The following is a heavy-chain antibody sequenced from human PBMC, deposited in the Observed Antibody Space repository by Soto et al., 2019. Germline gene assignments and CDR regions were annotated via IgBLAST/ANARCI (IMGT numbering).Heavy chain of an antibody. D-gene: IGHD6-6*01. Sequence: VGSLRLSCAASGFTFSSYAMSWVRQAPGKGLEWVSAISGSGGSTYYADSVKGRFTISRDNSKNTLYLQMNSLRAEDTAVYYCAKDQPKYSSSSVYYYYYGMDVWGQGTTVTVSS. CDR3: AKDQPKYSSSSVYYYYYGMDV. V-gene: IGHV3-23*01. CDR2: ISGSGGST. J-gene: IGHJ6*02. CDR1: GFTFSSYA.